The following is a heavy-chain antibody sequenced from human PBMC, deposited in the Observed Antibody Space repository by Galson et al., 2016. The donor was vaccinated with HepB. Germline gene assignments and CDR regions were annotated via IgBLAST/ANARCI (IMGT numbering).Heavy chain of an antibody. D-gene: IGHD3-10*01. Sequence: SVKVSCKASGYTFTNYAMHWVRQAPGQRPEWMGWINTANGNTQYSQKFQDRVTITRDTSATTTYMELTSLRSEDTAVYYCAFWFGELPTIFGLFDYWGQGTLVTVSS. CDR1: GYTFTNYA. V-gene: IGHV1-3*04. CDR3: AFWFGELPTIFGLFDY. CDR2: INTANGNT. J-gene: IGHJ4*02.